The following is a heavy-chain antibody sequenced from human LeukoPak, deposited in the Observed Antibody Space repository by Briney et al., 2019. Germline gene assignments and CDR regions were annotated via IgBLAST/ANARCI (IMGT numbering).Heavy chain of an antibody. CDR1: GFTFPTYA. V-gene: IGHV3-53*04. J-gene: IGHJ3*02. CDR3: AREVGGSAFDI. Sequence: GGSLRLSCAASGFTFPTYAMSWVRQAPGKGLEWVSIIYSGGSTYYADSVKGRFTISRHNSKNTLYLQMNSLRAEDTAVYYCAREVGGSAFDIWGQGTMVTVSS. D-gene: IGHD3-16*01. CDR2: IYSGGST.